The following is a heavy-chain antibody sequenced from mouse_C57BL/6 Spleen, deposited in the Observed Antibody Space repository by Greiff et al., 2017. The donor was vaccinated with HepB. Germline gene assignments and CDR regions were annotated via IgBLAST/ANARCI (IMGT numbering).Heavy chain of an antibody. V-gene: IGHV1-82*01. CDR2: IYPGDGDT. D-gene: IGHD1-1*02. J-gene: IGHJ4*01. Sequence: QVQLKESGPELVKPGASVKISCKASGYAFSSSWMNWVKQRPGKGLEWIGRIYPGDGDTNYNGKFKGKATLTADKSSSTAYMQLSSLTSEDSAVYFCARGGGSYAMDYWGQGTSVTVSS. CDR3: ARGGGSYAMDY. CDR1: GYAFSSSW.